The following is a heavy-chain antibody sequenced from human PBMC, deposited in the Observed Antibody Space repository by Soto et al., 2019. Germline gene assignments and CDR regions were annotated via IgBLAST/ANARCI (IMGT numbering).Heavy chain of an antibody. V-gene: IGHV4-30-4*01. Sequence: QVQLQESGPGLVKPSQTLSLTCTVSGGSISSGDYFWSWIRQSPGKGLEWIGYISSIGSTYYNPSLKSRVSGSRDTSKNLFSLNLSSVTTTDTAVYYCARGLVIRPYYYHGMDVWGQGTTVTVSS. J-gene: IGHJ6*02. CDR3: ARGLVIRPYYYHGMDV. CDR1: GGSISSGDYF. D-gene: IGHD3-9*01. CDR2: ISSIGST.